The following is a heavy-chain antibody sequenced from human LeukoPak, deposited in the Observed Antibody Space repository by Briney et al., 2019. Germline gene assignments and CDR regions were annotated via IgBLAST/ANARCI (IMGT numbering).Heavy chain of an antibody. CDR1: GFTFTSSA. CDR3: AADPYYPRYYYYYMDV. D-gene: IGHD1-26*01. CDR2: IVVGSGNT. Sequence: SVKVSCKASGFTFTSSAMQWVRQARGQRLEWIGWIVVGSGNTNYAQKFQERVTVTRDMSTSTAYMELSSLRSEDTAVYYCAADPYYPRYYYYYMDVWGKGTTVTVSS. V-gene: IGHV1-58*02. J-gene: IGHJ6*03.